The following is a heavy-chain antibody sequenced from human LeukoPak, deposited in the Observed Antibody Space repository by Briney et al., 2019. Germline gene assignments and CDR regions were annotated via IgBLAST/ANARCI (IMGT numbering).Heavy chain of an antibody. CDR3: AKLVVPAALSQNWFDP. J-gene: IGHJ5*02. V-gene: IGHV3-23*01. Sequence: PGGSLRLSCAASGFTFSSYAMSWVRQAPGKGLEWVSAISGSGGSTYYADSVKGRFTISRDNSKNTLYLQMNSLRAEDTAVYYCAKLVVPAALSQNWFDPWGQGTLVTVSS. CDR2: ISGSGGST. D-gene: IGHD2-2*01. CDR1: GFTFSSYA.